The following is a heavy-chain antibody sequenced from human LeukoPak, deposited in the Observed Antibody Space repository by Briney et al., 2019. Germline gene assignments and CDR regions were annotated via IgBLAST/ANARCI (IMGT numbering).Heavy chain of an antibody. CDR3: TTGYSGYGGDY. V-gene: IGHV3-15*01. CDR1: QIFFSSYG. J-gene: IGHJ4*02. Sequence: PGGSLRLSCAASQIFFSSYGMHWVRQAPGKGLEWVGRIKSKTDGGTTDYAAPVKGRFTISRDDSKNTLYLQMNSLKTEDTAVYYCTTGYSGYGGDYWGQGTLVTVSS. D-gene: IGHD5-12*01. CDR2: IKSKTDGGTT.